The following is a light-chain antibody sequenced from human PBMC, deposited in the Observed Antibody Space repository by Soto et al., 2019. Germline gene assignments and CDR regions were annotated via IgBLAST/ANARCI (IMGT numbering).Light chain of an antibody. CDR2: DAG. CDR3: QQYNSLPLT. J-gene: IGKJ4*01. V-gene: IGKV1-5*01. Sequence: DIQLTQSPSTLSASVGDSVTITCRASQSVSSWLAWYQQQPGKAPKVLIYDAGTLKRGVPPRFSGSGSGTEFTLTISSLQPDDFETYYCQQYNSLPLTFGGGTKVEIK. CDR1: QSVSSW.